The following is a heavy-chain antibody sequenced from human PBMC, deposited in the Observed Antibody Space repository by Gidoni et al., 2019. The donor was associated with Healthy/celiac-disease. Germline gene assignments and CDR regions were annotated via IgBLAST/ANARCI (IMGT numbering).Heavy chain of an antibody. CDR1: GGTFSSST. V-gene: IGHV1-69*08. D-gene: IGHD6-6*01. CDR3: ARDWDHSSSPQIPYYYYYGMDV. Sequence: QVQLVQSGAEVKQPGSSVKVSCTASGGTFSSSTISWVRQAPGQGLEWMGRISPILGIANYAKKFQGRVTSTADKSTSTAYMELSSLRSEDTAVYYCARDWDHSSSPQIPYYYYYGMDVWGQGTTVTVSS. J-gene: IGHJ6*02. CDR2: ISPILGIA.